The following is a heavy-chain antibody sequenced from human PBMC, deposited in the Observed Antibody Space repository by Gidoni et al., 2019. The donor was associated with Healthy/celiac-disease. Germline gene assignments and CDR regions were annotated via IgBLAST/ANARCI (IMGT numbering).Heavy chain of an antibody. Sequence: QVKRQESGPGLVKPSETLSRTCTVHGHSISSGYYWGWIRQPPGKGLEWIGRIYHSGSTYYNPSLKSRVTISVDTSKNQFSLKLSSVTAADTAVYSCAREGEVETGTHDCWGQGTLVTVSS. CDR1: GHSISSGYY. CDR2: IYHSGST. J-gene: IGHJ4*02. D-gene: IGHD1-1*01. CDR3: AREGEVETGTHDC. V-gene: IGHV4-38-2*02.